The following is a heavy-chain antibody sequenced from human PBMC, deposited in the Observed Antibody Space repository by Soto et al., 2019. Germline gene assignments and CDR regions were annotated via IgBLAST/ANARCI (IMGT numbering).Heavy chain of an antibody. CDR2: VYSGDST. Sequence: SCKSSGYTFTGYYMTWVRQAPGKGLEWVSLVYSGDSTHYADPVKGRFTISRDNSQNTLYLQMDSLRIEDTAVYYCASLSTVSGRLDYWGRGTLVTVSS. V-gene: IGHV3-53*05. J-gene: IGHJ4*02. CDR1: GYTFTGYY. CDR3: ASLSTVSGRLDY. D-gene: IGHD1-26*01.